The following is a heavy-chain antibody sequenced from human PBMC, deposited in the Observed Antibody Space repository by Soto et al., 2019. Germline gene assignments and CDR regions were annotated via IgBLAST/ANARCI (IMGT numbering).Heavy chain of an antibody. J-gene: IGHJ3*01. CDR1: GFSFSNYN. CDR3: ARNVDL. CDR2: ISSDNITK. V-gene: IGHV3-48*02. D-gene: IGHD2-21*01. Sequence: GSLRLSCVASGFSFSNYNMNWVRQAPGKGLEWLSYISSDNITKYYADSVRGLFTISRDSAKNSLYLQMNSLRDEATAVYFCARNVDLWGRGTMVTVSS.